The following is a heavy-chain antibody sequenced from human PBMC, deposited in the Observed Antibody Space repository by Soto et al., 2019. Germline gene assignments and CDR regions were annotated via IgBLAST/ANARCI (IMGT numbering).Heavy chain of an antibody. J-gene: IGHJ6*02. CDR1: GSTFYSYS. Sequence: EVQLVESGGGLVQPGGSLRLSCAASGSTFYSYSMNWVRQAPGKGLEWLSYIGSTSSTIYYADSVKGRFTISRDNAKNSLYLQMNSLRDEDTAVYYCATRVAPPYTLYYYAMDVWGQGTTVTVSS. CDR2: IGSTSSTI. CDR3: ATRVAPPYTLYYYAMDV. D-gene: IGHD5-12*01. V-gene: IGHV3-48*02.